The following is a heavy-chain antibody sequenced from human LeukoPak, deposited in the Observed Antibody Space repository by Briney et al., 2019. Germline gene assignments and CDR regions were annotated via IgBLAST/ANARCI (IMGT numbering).Heavy chain of an antibody. CDR3: ASSSGYYYFDY. Sequence: SQTLSLTCIVSGGSISSGGYYWSCIRQHPGKGLEWIGYIYYSGSTYYNPSLESRVTVSVDTSKNQFSLKLSSVTAADTAVYYCASSSGYYYFDYWGQGTLVTVSS. V-gene: IGHV4-31*03. J-gene: IGHJ4*02. CDR1: GGSISSGGYY. D-gene: IGHD3-22*01. CDR2: IYYSGST.